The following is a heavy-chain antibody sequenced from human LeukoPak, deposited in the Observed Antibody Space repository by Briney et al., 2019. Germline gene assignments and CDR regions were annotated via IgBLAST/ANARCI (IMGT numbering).Heavy chain of an antibody. CDR2: INHSGST. J-gene: IGHJ4*02. Sequence: PSETLSLTCAVYGGSFSGYYWSWIRQPPGKGLEWIGEINHSGSTNYNPSLKSRVTISVDTSKNQFSLKLSSVTAADTAVYYCARHSYGYDYWGQGPLVLVSS. D-gene: IGHD5-18*01. V-gene: IGHV4-34*01. CDR1: GGSFSGYY. CDR3: ARHSYGYDY.